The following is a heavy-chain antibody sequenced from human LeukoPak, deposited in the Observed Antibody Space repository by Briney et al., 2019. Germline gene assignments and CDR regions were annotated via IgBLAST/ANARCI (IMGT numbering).Heavy chain of an antibody. CDR3: ARDALEYSSSSGFDDYYMDV. CDR2: IYYSGST. J-gene: IGHJ6*03. D-gene: IGHD6-6*01. Sequence: SETLSLTCTVSGGSISSYYWSWIRQPPGKGLEWIGYIYYSGSTNYNPSLKSRVTISVDTSKNQFSLKLSSVTAADTAVYYCARDALEYSSSSGFDDYYMDVWGKGTTVTVSS. CDR1: GGSISSYY. V-gene: IGHV4-59*12.